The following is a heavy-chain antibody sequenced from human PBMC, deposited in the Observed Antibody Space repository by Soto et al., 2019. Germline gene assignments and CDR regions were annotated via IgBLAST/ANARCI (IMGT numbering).Heavy chain of an antibody. CDR2: INPNSGGT. CDR1: GYTFTGYY. Sequence: ASVKVSCKASGYTFTGYYMHWVRQAPGQGLEWMGWINPNSGGTNYAQKFQGRVTMTRDTSISTVYMELTRLRSDDTAVYYCARDLRLSRQGLDVCGPGTTVTVYS. J-gene: IGHJ6*02. V-gene: IGHV1-2*02. CDR3: ARDLRLSRQGLDV.